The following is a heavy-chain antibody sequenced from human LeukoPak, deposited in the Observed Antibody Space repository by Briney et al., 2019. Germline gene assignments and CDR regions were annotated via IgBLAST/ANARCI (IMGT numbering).Heavy chain of an antibody. CDR2: ISGSGGST. CDR3: AKGSEQQLVFSYFDY. D-gene: IGHD6-13*01. J-gene: IGHJ4*02. CDR1: GFTFGSYA. V-gene: IGHV3-23*01. Sequence: GGSLRLSCAASGFTFGSYAMSWVRQAPGKGLEWVSAISGSGGSTYYADSVKGRFTISRDNSKNTLYLQMNSLRAEDTAVYYCAKGSEQQLVFSYFDYWGQGTLVTVSS.